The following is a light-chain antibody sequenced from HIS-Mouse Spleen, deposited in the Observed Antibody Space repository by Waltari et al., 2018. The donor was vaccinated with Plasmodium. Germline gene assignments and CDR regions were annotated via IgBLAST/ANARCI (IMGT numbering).Light chain of an antibody. CDR3: QQYNSYLFT. CDR2: KAS. CDR1: QSISSW. Sequence: DIQMTQSPSTLSASVGDRVTITCRASQSISSWLAWYQQKPGKAAKHLIYKASSLASGVPSRFSGSGSGTEFTLTISSLQPDDFATYYCQQYNSYLFTFGPGTKVDIK. V-gene: IGKV1-5*03. J-gene: IGKJ3*01.